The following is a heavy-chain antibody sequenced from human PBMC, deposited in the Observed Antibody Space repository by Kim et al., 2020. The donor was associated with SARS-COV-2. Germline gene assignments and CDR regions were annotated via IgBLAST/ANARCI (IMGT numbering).Heavy chain of an antibody. V-gene: IGHV4-59*01. CDR3: AREINYGALDY. D-gene: IGHD4-17*01. J-gene: IGHJ4*02. Sequence: NYKPSLKSRVTISVDTSKNQFSLKLSSVTAADTAVYYCAREINYGALDYWGQGTLVTVSS.